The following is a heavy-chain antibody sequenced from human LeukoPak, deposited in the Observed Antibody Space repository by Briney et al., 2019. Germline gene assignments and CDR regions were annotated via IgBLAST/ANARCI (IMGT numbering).Heavy chain of an antibody. Sequence: ASVKVSCKASGYTFTSYYMHWVRQAPGQGLEWMGIINPSGGSTSYAQKFQGRVTMTRDTSTSTVCMELSSLRSEDTAVYYCAREGITIFGVVPYYYYYGMDVWGQGTTVTVSS. CDR2: INPSGGST. V-gene: IGHV1-46*01. CDR3: AREGITIFGVVPYYYYYGMDV. J-gene: IGHJ6*02. CDR1: GYTFTSYY. D-gene: IGHD3-3*01.